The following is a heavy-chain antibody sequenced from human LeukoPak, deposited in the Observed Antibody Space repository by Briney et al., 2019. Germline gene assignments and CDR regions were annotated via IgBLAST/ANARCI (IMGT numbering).Heavy chain of an antibody. CDR1: VLPLSTYI. Sequence: GGSLTLPCTPSVLPLSTYIRSNLCQAPGKGLEWVSAISGSGGRTYYADSVKGRFTISRDNSKNRLYLQMNSLRAEDTAVTCFAKDTSNVILSGPANYWGQGTLVTVSS. V-gene: IGHV3-23*01. CDR2: ISGSGGRT. J-gene: IGHJ4*02. CDR3: AKDTSNVILSGPANY. D-gene: IGHD3-9*01.